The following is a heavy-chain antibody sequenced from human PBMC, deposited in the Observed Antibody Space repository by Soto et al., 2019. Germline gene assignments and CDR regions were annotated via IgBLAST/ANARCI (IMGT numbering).Heavy chain of an antibody. J-gene: IGHJ1*01. CDR2: IYSGGAT. CDR1: GFSVSTSH. Sequence: PGGSLRLSCAAAGFSVSTSHISWVRQAPGKGLEWVSVIYSGGATHYAVSVKGRLIISRDKSKNTVDLQMNSLRADDTAIYYCAKRRLNTITSLSDWWGQGVQVTVSS. CDR3: AKRRLNTITSLSDW. V-gene: IGHV3-53*01. D-gene: IGHD3-16*02.